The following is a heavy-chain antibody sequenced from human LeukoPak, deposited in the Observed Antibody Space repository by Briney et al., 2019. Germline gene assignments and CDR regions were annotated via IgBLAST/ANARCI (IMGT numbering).Heavy chain of an antibody. D-gene: IGHD6-19*01. CDR2: INHSGST. CDR1: GGSVSSGIYY. J-gene: IGHJ5*02. V-gene: IGHV4-30-2*01. CDR3: VRGRYSSGWFKDKNWFDP. Sequence: SQTLSLTCTVSGGSVSSGIYYWSWIRQPPGKGLEWIGEINHSGSTNYNPSLKSRVTISVDTSKNQFSLKLSSVTAADTAVYYCVRGRYSSGWFKDKNWFDPWGQGIPVTVSS.